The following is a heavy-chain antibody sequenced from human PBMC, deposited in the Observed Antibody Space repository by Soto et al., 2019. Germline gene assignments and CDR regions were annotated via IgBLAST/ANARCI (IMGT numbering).Heavy chain of an antibody. CDR3: ASSVGDCSGGSCYSYNWFDP. CDR1: GGTFSSYA. CDR2: IIPIFGTA. Sequence: SVKVSCKASGGTFSSYAISWVRQAPGQGLEWMGGIIPIFGTANYAQKFQGRVTITADESTSTAYMELSSLRSEDTAVHYCASSVGDCSGGSCYSYNWFDPWG. V-gene: IGHV1-69*13. J-gene: IGHJ5*02. D-gene: IGHD2-15*01.